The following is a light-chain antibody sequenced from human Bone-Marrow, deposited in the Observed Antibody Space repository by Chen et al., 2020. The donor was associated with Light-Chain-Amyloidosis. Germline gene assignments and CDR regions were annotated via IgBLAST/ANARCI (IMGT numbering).Light chain of an antibody. CDR3: QVWDSSSDDYV. CDR2: DDS. CDR1: NIGSES. J-gene: IGLJ1*01. Sequence: SYVLHQPPSVSVAPGQTARITCGGYNIGSESVHWYQQRPGQAPVLVVYDDSDRPSGIPERFSGSNSGDTATLTISRVEAGDEADYYCQVWDSSSDDYVFGTGTKVTVL. V-gene: IGLV3-21*02.